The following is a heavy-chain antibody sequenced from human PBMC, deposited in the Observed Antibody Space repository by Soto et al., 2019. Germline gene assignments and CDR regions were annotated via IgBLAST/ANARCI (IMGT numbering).Heavy chain of an antibody. CDR1: GGTFSSYA. V-gene: IGHV1-69*12. CDR2: IIPIFGTA. Sequence: QVQLVQSGAEVKKPGSSVKVSCKASGGTFSSYAISWVRQAAGQGLEWMGGIIPIFGTANYAQKFQGRVTITADESTSTAYMELSSLRSEDTAVYYCARSEQLTYVPLYYYGMDVWGQGTTVTVSS. J-gene: IGHJ6*02. CDR3: ARSEQLTYVPLYYYGMDV. D-gene: IGHD6-13*01.